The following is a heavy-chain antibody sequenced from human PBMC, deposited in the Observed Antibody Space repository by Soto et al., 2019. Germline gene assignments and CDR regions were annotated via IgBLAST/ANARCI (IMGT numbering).Heavy chain of an antibody. D-gene: IGHD1-26*01. Sequence: SVKVSCKASGGTFSSFTISWVRQAPGQGLEWMGGIIPIYGTANYAPKFQGRVTITADASTRTAYMELSSLRSEDTAVYYCAKDRRADWESYYYYAMDVWGQGTTVTVSS. CDR3: AKDRRADWESYYYYAMDV. J-gene: IGHJ6*02. CDR1: GGTFSSFT. V-gene: IGHV1-69*13. CDR2: IIPIYGTA.